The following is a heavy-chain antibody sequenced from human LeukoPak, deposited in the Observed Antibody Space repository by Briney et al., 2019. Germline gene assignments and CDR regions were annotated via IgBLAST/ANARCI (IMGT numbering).Heavy chain of an antibody. V-gene: IGHV3-7*03. CDR1: GFTFGSYW. D-gene: IGHD3-22*01. Sequence: PGGSLRLSCAASGFTFGSYWMSWVRQAPGKGLEWVANIKQDGSEKYYVDSVKGRFTISRDNAENSLSLQMNSLRAEDTAVYYCARGRVVTAFDYWGQGTRVTVSS. CDR3: ARGRVVTAFDY. J-gene: IGHJ4*02. CDR2: IKQDGSEK.